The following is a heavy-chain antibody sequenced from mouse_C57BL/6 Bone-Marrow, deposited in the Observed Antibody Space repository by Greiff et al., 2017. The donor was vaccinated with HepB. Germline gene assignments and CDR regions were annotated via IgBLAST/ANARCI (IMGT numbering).Heavy chain of an antibody. V-gene: IGHV14-3*01. CDR2: IDPANGNT. D-gene: IGHD4-1*01. CDR3: ARSYCPGTWGAMDY. J-gene: IGHJ4*01. Sequence: VHVKQSVAELVRPGASVKLSCTASGFNIKNTYMHWVKQRPEQGLEWIGRIDPANGNTKYAPKFQGKATITADTSSNTAYLQLSSLTSEDTAIYYCARSYCPGTWGAMDYWGQGTSVTVSS. CDR1: GFNIKNTY.